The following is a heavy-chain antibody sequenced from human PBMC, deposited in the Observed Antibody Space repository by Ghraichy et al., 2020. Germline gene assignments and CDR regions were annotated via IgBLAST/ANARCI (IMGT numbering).Heavy chain of an antibody. Sequence: GGSLRLSCAASGLTVFTNYMTWVRQAPGKGLEWVSIIYNTGTTHYADSVRGRFTISRHHSENSLYLQMNILRPDDTAVYFCARASFGDTYHGQYYGMDLWGQGTTVTVSS. D-gene: IGHD4-17*01. CDR1: GLTVFTNY. CDR3: ARASFGDTYHGQYYGMDL. CDR2: IYNTGTT. V-gene: IGHV3-53*04. J-gene: IGHJ6*02.